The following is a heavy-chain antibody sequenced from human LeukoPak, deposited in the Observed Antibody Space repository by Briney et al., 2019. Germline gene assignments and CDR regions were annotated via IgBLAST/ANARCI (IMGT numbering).Heavy chain of an antibody. V-gene: IGHV4-31*03. CDR2: IYYSGRT. J-gene: IGHJ6*02. CDR3: ARDSGGLGHMDV. Sequence: PSQTLSLTCTVSGGSISSGGYYWSWLRQHPGKGLEWIGYIYYSGRTYYNPSLKSRVTISVDTSKNQFSLKLNSVTAADTAVYYCARDSGGLGHMDVWGQGTTVTVSS. D-gene: IGHD3-16*01. CDR1: GGSISSGGYY.